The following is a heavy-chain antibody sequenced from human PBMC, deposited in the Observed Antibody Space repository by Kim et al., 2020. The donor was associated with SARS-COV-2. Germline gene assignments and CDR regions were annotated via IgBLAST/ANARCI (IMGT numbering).Heavy chain of an antibody. CDR3: AKGPVSNMVVMVRLADY. Sequence: VKGRFTISRDNSKNTLYLQMNSLRAEDTAVYYCAKGPVSNMVVMVRLADYWGQGTLVTVSS. J-gene: IGHJ4*02. D-gene: IGHD2-15*01. V-gene: IGHV3-23*01.